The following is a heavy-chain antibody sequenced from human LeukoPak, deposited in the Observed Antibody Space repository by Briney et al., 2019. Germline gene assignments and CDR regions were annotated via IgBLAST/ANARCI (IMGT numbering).Heavy chain of an antibody. V-gene: IGHV3-74*01. CDR1: GFTFSSCW. J-gene: IGHJ4*02. CDR3: ARPSGPARGSGYPFDY. Sequence: PGGSLRLSCAASGFTFSSCWMHWVRQAPGKGLVWVSRIHSDGSSTTYADSVKGRFTISRDNAKNTLYLQMNSLRADDTAVYFCARPSGPARGSGYPFDYWGQGTLVTVSS. D-gene: IGHD5-12*01. CDR2: IHSDGSST.